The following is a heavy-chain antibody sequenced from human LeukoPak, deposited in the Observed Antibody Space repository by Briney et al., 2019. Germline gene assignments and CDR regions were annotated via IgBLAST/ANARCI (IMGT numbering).Heavy chain of an antibody. Sequence: PSETLSLTCNVSGASIRSYYWSWIRQSPGKGLEWIGSITYSGNTELNPSLGSRVTMSSDPPKSQFSLKLSSVTTADTALYYCAQQVVGTSNSFDMWGQGTMVTVSS. CDR2: ITYSGNT. J-gene: IGHJ3*02. D-gene: IGHD2-15*01. V-gene: IGHV4-59*01. CDR1: GASIRSYY. CDR3: AQQVVGTSNSFDM.